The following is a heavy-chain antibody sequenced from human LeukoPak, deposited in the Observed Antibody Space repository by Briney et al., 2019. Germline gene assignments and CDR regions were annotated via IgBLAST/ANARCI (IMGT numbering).Heavy chain of an antibody. D-gene: IGHD6-19*01. J-gene: IGHJ5*02. Sequence: GGSLRLSCAASGLTFSGSAMHWVRQASGKGLEWVGRIRSKANSYATAYAASVKGRFTISRDDSKNTAYLQMNSLKTEDTAVYYCTRHSGWRGNWFDPWGQGTLVTVSS. CDR1: GLTFSGSA. CDR3: TRHSGWRGNWFDP. V-gene: IGHV3-73*01. CDR2: IRSKANSYAT.